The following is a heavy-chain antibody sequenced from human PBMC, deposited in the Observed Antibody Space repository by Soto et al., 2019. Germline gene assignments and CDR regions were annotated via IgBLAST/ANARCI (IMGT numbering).Heavy chain of an antibody. Sequence: SETLSLTCTVSGGSVTSGNYYWSWIRQPPGKGLEWIGHIYYSGTTNYNPSLKSRVTISIDASKNQFSLKPSSVTAADTAAYYCARGPVVTPFVDYWGQGTLVTVSS. J-gene: IGHJ4*02. CDR1: GGSVTSGNYY. CDR3: ARGPVVTPFVDY. CDR2: IYYSGTT. V-gene: IGHV4-61*01. D-gene: IGHD2-21*02.